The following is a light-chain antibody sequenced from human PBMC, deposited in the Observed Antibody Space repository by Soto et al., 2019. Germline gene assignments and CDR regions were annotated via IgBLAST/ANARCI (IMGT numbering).Light chain of an antibody. Sequence: QSALTQPASVSGSPGQSITISCTGTTSDVGHYNYVSWYQQHPGKVPKLIIYDVSNRPSGVYDRFSGSKSGNTASLTISGLQAEDEADYYCNSYTSSSTYVFGTGTQLTVL. CDR2: DVS. V-gene: IGLV2-14*03. CDR3: NSYTSSSTYV. CDR1: TSDVGHYNY. J-gene: IGLJ1*01.